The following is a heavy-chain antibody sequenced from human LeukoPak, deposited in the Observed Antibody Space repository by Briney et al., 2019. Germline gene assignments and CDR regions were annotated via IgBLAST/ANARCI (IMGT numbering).Heavy chain of an antibody. CDR2: IYHSGST. V-gene: IGHV4-59*08. Sequence: SETLSLTCTVSGGSISSYYWSWIRQPPGKGLEWIGYIYHSGSTYYNPSLKSRVTISVDRSKNQFSLKLSSVTAADTAVYYCARQVLRFLEWSPNWFDPWGQGTLVTVSS. J-gene: IGHJ5*02. CDR3: ARQVLRFLEWSPNWFDP. D-gene: IGHD3-3*01. CDR1: GGSISSYY.